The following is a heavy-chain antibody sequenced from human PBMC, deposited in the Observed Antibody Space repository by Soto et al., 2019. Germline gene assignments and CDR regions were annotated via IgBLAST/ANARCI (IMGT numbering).Heavy chain of an antibody. CDR3: ARGGYCSGGTCYAPRYFDL. CDR2: INSDGSST. Sequence: GGSLRLSCAASGFTFGSYWMHWVRQAPGKGLVWVSRINSDGSSTSYADSVKGRFTISRDNAKNTLYLQMNSLRAEDTAVYYCARGGYCSGGTCYAPRYFDLWGRGTLVTVSS. D-gene: IGHD2-15*01. V-gene: IGHV3-74*01. J-gene: IGHJ2*01. CDR1: GFTFGSYW.